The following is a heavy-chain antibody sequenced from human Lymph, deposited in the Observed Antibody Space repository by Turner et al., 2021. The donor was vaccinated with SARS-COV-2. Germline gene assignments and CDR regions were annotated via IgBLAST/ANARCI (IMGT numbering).Heavy chain of an antibody. V-gene: IGHV3-30-3*01. Sequence: QVQLVESGGGVVQSGRSLRLSCAASGFTFNNYPMHWVRQAPGKGLEWVAVISYDGSNKYYADSVKDRFTISRDNSKNTLYLQMNSLRAEDTAVYYCARDSSGSGTLDYWGQGTLVTVSS. J-gene: IGHJ4*02. CDR3: ARDSSGSGTLDY. CDR2: ISYDGSNK. CDR1: GFTFNNYP. D-gene: IGHD3-10*01.